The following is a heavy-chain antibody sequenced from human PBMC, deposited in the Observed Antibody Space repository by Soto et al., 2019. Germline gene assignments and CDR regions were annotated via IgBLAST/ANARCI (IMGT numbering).Heavy chain of an antibody. Sequence: GGSLTLSCAASGFTVSSNYMSWVRQAPGKGLEWVSVIYSGGSTYYADSVKGRFTISRDNSKNTLYLQMNSLRAEDTAVYYCARGRDYDSSGYYYGRPTEYYFDYWGQGTLVTVSS. V-gene: IGHV3-53*01. J-gene: IGHJ4*02. CDR3: ARGRDYDSSGYYYGRPTEYYFDY. D-gene: IGHD3-22*01. CDR2: IYSGGST. CDR1: GFTVSSNY.